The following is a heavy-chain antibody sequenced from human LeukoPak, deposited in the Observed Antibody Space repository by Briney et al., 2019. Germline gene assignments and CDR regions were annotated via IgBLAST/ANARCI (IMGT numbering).Heavy chain of an antibody. V-gene: IGHV4-34*01. CDR1: GGSFSPYY. CDR2: INHSGST. CDR3: ARHSAVTTYYYYYYMDV. J-gene: IGHJ6*03. D-gene: IGHD4-17*01. Sequence: SETLSLTCAVYGGSFSPYYWSWIRQSPDKGLEWIGEINHSGSTNYNPSLKSRVTISVDTSKNQFSLKLSSVTAADTAVYYCARHSAVTTYYYYYYMDVWGKGTTVTISS.